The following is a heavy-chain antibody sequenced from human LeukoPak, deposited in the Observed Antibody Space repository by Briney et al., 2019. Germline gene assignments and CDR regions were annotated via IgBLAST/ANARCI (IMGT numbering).Heavy chain of an antibody. CDR2: INAGNGNT. CDR3: ARGVATNRYYFDY. CDR1: GYTFTSYA. Sequence: ASVKVSCKASGYTFTSYAMHWVRQAPGQRLEWMGWINAGNGNTKYSQKFQGRVTITRDTSASTAYMELSSLRSEDTAVYSCARGVATNRYYFDYWGQGTLVTVSA. J-gene: IGHJ4*02. V-gene: IGHV1-3*01. D-gene: IGHD5-12*01.